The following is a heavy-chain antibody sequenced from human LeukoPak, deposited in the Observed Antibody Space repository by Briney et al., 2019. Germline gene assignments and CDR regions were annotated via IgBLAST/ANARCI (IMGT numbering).Heavy chain of an antibody. Sequence: ASVKVSCKASGYTFTSYGISWVRQAPGQGLEWMGWISAYNGNTNYAQKLQGRVTMTTDTSTSTAYMELRSLRSDDTAVYYCARDVFSSKGSGSYYEDASDIWGQGTMVTVSS. CDR3: ARDVFSSKGSGSYYEDASDI. CDR2: ISAYNGNT. V-gene: IGHV1-18*01. CDR1: GYTFTSYG. J-gene: IGHJ3*02. D-gene: IGHD3-10*01.